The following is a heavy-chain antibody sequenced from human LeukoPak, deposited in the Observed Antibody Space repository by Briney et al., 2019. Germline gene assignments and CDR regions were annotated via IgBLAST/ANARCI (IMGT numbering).Heavy chain of an antibody. CDR2: ISAYNGNT. V-gene: IGHV1-18*04. D-gene: IGHD1-1*01. J-gene: IGHJ3*02. Sequence: ASVKVSCKASGYTFTSYGISWVRQAPGQGLEWMGWISAYNGNTNYAQKLQGRVTMTTDISTSTAYMEMRSLRSDDTAVYYCAREMGTADAFDIWGQGTMVTVSS. CDR3: AREMGTADAFDI. CDR1: GYTFTSYG.